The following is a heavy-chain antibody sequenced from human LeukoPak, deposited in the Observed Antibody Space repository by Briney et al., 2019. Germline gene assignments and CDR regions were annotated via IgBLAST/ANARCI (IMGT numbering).Heavy chain of an antibody. CDR1: GYTFTSYG. J-gene: IGHJ4*02. V-gene: IGHV1-18*01. Sequence: ASVKVSCKASGYTFTSYGISWVRQAPGQGLEWMGWISAYNGNTNYAQKLQGRVTITTDESTSTAYMELSSLRSEDTAVYYCASVIGGKDYWGQGTLVTVSS. CDR3: ASVIGGKDY. CDR2: ISAYNGNT. D-gene: IGHD2/OR15-2a*01.